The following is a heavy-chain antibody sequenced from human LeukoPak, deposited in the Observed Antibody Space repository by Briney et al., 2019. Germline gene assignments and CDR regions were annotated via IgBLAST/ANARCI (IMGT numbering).Heavy chain of an antibody. J-gene: IGHJ4*02. CDR1: GASISRSDYF. CDR2: IYYSGST. Sequence: PSETLSLTCTVSGASISRSDYFWGWIRQPPGKGLEWIGSIYYSGSTYYSPSLKGRLTISVDTSRNQSSLKLNSVTAADTAVYYCARSSEYGDPFNYWGQGTLVTVSS. CDR3: ARSSEYGDPFNY. D-gene: IGHD4-17*01. V-gene: IGHV4-39*01.